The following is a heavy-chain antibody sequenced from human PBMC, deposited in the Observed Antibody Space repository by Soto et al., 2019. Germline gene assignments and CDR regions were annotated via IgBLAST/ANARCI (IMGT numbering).Heavy chain of an antibody. Sequence: PSETLSLTCTVSGDSISSYYWSWIRQPPGKGLEWIGYIYNSGSTNYNPSLRSRVTISVDTSKNQFSLKLSSVTAADTAVYYCARDGYVWGSVDAFDIWGQGTMVTVS. CDR2: IYNSGST. D-gene: IGHD3-16*01. J-gene: IGHJ3*02. CDR1: GDSISSYY. V-gene: IGHV4-59*12. CDR3: ARDGYVWGSVDAFDI.